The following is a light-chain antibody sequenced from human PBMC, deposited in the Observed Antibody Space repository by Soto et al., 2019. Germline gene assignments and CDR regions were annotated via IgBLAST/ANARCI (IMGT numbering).Light chain of an antibody. Sequence: EIVMTQSPATLSVSPGERVTLSCRASESLSTYLAWYQQKPGQAPRLLIYGASTKATGIPARFSGNGSATDFTLTISSLQSEDFAVYYCQSYNDWPFTFGQGTKVDIK. CDR3: QSYNDWPFT. CDR2: GAS. CDR1: ESLSTY. J-gene: IGKJ2*01. V-gene: IGKV3-15*01.